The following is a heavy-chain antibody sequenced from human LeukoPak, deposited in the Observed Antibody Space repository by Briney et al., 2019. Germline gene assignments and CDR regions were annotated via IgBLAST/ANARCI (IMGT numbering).Heavy chain of an antibody. CDR1: GFSFSTYS. D-gene: IGHD2-2*01. CDR2: VSSSSSYI. V-gene: IGHV3-21*01. CDR3: ARQGSTSPYYYYYGMDV. J-gene: IGHJ6*02. Sequence: GGSLRLSCAASGFSFSTYSFSWVRQAPGKGLEWVSSVSSSSSYIYYADSVKGRFTISRDNAKNSLYLQMNSLRAEDTAVYYCARQGSTSPYYYYYGMDVWGQGTTVTVSS.